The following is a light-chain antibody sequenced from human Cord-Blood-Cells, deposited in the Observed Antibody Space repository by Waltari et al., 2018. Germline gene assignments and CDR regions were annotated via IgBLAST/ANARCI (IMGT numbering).Light chain of an antibody. CDR1: SSDVGGYNY. Sequence: QSALTQPRSVSGSPGQSVTISCTGTSSDVGGYNYVSWYQQHPGKAPNLMIYDVSKRPSGVPDRFSGSKSVNTASLTSSGLQAEDEADYYCCSYAGSYTWVFGGGTKLTVL. V-gene: IGLV2-11*01. CDR2: DVS. J-gene: IGLJ3*02. CDR3: CSYAGSYTWV.